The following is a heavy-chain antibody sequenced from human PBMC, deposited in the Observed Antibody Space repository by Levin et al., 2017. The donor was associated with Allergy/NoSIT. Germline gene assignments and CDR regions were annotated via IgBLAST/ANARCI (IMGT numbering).Heavy chain of an antibody. D-gene: IGHD1-26*01. CDR1: GFTFSSYA. J-gene: IGHJ6*02. V-gene: IGHV3-23*01. CDR2: ISGSGGST. Sequence: SCAASGFTFSSYAMSWVRQAPGKGLEWVSAISGSGGSTYYADSVKGRFTISRDNSKNTLYLQMNSLRAEDTAVYYCAKGDSGSYPGMYYYYGMDVWGQGTTVTVSS. CDR3: AKGDSGSYPGMYYYYGMDV.